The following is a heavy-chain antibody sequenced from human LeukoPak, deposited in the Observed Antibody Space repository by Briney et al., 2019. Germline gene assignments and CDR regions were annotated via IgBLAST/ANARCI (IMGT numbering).Heavy chain of an antibody. CDR2: ISAYNGNT. V-gene: IGHV1-18*01. D-gene: IGHD3-10*01. Sequence: GAPVKVSCKASGYTFTSYGISWVRQAPGQGLEWMGWISAYNGNTNYAQKLQGRVTMTTDTSTSTAYMELRSLRSDDTAVYYCASGDMVRGVISTFDYWGQGTLVTVSS. J-gene: IGHJ4*02. CDR3: ASGDMVRGVISTFDY. CDR1: GYTFTSYG.